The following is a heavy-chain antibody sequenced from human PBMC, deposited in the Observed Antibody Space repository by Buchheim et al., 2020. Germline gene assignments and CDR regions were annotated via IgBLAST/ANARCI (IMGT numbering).Heavy chain of an antibody. Sequence: EVQVVESGGGLVQPGGSLRLSCAASGFTFSSYWMHWVRQAPGKGLVWVSRINDYGSSTTYADSVKGRFTISSDNAKNTLYLQMNSLRAEDTAVYYCARVRVEYSYGYDTLDYWGQGTL. J-gene: IGHJ4*02. CDR1: GFTFSSYW. D-gene: IGHD5-18*01. CDR3: ARVRVEYSYGYDTLDY. V-gene: IGHV3-74*01. CDR2: INDYGSST.